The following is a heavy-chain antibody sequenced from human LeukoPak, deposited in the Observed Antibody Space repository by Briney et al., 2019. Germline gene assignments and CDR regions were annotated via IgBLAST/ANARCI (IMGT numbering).Heavy chain of an antibody. CDR2: INHSGST. D-gene: IGHD2-15*01. Sequence: SETLSLTCTVSSGSVSSGSYYWSWIRQPPGKGLEWIGEINHSGSTNYNPSLKSRVTISVDTSKNQFSLKLSSVTAADTAVYYCARQRGVVAATPYRYFDLWGRGTLVTVSS. CDR1: SGSVSSGSYY. CDR3: ARQRGVVAATPYRYFDL. V-gene: IGHV4-39*01. J-gene: IGHJ2*01.